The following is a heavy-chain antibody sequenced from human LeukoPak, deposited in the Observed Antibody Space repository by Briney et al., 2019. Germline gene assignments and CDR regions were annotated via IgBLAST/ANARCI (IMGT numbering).Heavy chain of an antibody. J-gene: IGHJ3*02. CDR2: ISYDGSNK. CDR3: ARDLLRYFDWSGTHDAFDI. Sequence: PGRSLRLSCAASGFTFSSYAMHWVRQAPGKGLEWVAVISYDGSNKYYADSVKGRFTISRDNSKNTLYLQMNSLRAEDTAVYYCARDLLRYFDWSGTHDAFDIWGQGTMVTVSS. V-gene: IGHV3-30-3*01. D-gene: IGHD3-9*01. CDR1: GFTFSSYA.